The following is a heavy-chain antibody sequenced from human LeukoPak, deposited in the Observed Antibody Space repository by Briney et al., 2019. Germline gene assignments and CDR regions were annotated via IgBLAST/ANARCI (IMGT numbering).Heavy chain of an antibody. J-gene: IGHJ4*02. CDR2: IIPILGIA. V-gene: IGHV1-69*04. Sequence: GSSVKVSCKASGGTFSSYAISWVRQAPGQGLEWMGRIIPILGIANYAQKFQGRVTITADKSTSTAYMELSSLRSEDTAVYYCARRGTQTDFDYWGQGTLVAVSS. CDR3: ARRGTQTDFDY. CDR1: GGTFSSYA. D-gene: IGHD1-1*01.